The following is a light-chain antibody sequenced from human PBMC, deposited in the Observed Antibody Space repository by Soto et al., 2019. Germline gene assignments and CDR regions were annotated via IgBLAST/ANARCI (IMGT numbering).Light chain of an antibody. CDR2: GAS. V-gene: IGKV3D-15*01. Sequence: EIVMTQSPVTLSVSPGERATLSCRASQSVDSNLAWYQQKAGRAPRLLIYGASTRATGIPDRFSGSGSGTDFTLTISRLEPEDFAVYYCQQYDSSPRTFGQGTKVDIK. CDR1: QSVDSN. CDR3: QQYDSSPRT. J-gene: IGKJ1*01.